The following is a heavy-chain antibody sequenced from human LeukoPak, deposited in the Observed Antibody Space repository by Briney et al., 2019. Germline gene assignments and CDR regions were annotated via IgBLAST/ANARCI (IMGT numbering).Heavy chain of an antibody. Sequence: QPGGTLRLSCTASGFTFSSYGMHWVRQAPAKGLEWVAVIWYDGSNKYYADSVKGRLTISRDNSKNTLSPQMNSLRADDTAVYYCARERSLNWCHPWGQGPRVSVS. CDR1: GFTFSSYG. V-gene: IGHV3-33*01. CDR2: IWYDGSNK. J-gene: IGHJ5*02. D-gene: IGHD3-10*01. CDR3: ARERSLNWCHP.